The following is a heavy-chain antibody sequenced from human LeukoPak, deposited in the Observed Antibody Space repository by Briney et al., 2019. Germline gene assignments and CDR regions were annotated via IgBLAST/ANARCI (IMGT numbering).Heavy chain of an antibody. J-gene: IGHJ4*02. CDR3: AVMTLVRGAIGTFDY. Sequence: SETLSLTCTVSGGSISSYYWSWIRQPPGKGLEWIGEMYHSGSLNYNPSLKSRLTISVDKSKNQFSLKLTSVTAADTAVYYCAVMTLVRGAIGTFDYWGQGTLVTVSS. D-gene: IGHD3-10*01. V-gene: IGHV4-59*12. CDR2: MYHSGSL. CDR1: GGSISSYY.